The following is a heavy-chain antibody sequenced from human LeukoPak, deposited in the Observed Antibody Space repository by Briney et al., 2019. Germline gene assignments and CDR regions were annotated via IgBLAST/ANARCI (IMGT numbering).Heavy chain of an antibody. V-gene: IGHV4-39*07. CDR2: IYYSGST. D-gene: IGHD3-22*01. CDR3: ARRRYDASGYYPSRGRYFDY. CDR1: GGSISSSSYY. Sequence: SETLSLTCTVSGGSISSSSYYWGWIRQPPGKGLEWIGSIYYSGSTNYNPSLKSRVTISVDTSKNQFSLELTSVTAADTAVYYCARRRYDASGYYPSRGRYFDYWGQATLVTVSS. J-gene: IGHJ4*02.